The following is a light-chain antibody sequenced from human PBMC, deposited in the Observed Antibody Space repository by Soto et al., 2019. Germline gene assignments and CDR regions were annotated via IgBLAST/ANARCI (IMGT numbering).Light chain of an antibody. V-gene: IGKV3-15*01. Sequence: EIVMTQSPATLSXSPXXXXTXXXRASQSVSSNLAWYQQKPGQAPRLLIYGASTRATGIPARFSGSGSGTEFTLTISSLQSEDFAVYYCQQYNNWPWTFGQGTKVDIK. CDR3: QQYNNWPWT. CDR1: QSVSSN. CDR2: GAS. J-gene: IGKJ1*01.